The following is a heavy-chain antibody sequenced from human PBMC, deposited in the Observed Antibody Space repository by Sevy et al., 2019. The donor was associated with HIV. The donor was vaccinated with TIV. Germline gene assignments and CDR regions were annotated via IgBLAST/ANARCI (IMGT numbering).Heavy chain of an antibody. Sequence: GGSLRLSCTASGFTFTYYWMSWVRQAPGKGLEWVANINQDGSKKHFVDSVKGRFTISRDNAEKSLYLQMNSLRVEDTAVYYCAGGGYCSSTSCYLLDPWGQGTLVTVSS. J-gene: IGHJ5*02. V-gene: IGHV3-7*01. D-gene: IGHD2-2*01. CDR1: GFTFTYYW. CDR3: AGGGYCSSTSCYLLDP. CDR2: INQDGSKK.